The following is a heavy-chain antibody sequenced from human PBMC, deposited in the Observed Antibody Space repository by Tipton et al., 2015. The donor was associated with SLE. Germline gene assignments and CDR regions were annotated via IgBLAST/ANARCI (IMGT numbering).Heavy chain of an antibody. CDR1: GFVFGDYA. CDR3: ASLLTGDGRTD. D-gene: IGHD7-27*01. V-gene: IGHV3-30*04. J-gene: IGHJ4*02. CDR2: ISYDGSNK. Sequence: SLRLSCTASGFVFGDYAMNWFRQAPGKGLEWVAVISYDGSNKYYADSVKGRFTISRDNSKNTLYLQMNSLRAEDTAVYYCASLLTGDGRTDWGQGTLVTVSS.